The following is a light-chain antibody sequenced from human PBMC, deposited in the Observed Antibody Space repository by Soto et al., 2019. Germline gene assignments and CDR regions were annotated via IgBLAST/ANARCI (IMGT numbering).Light chain of an antibody. V-gene: IGKV3-15*01. J-gene: IGKJ1*01. CDR3: QQYNNWWT. Sequence: VMTQSPATLSVSTGERATLSCRASQSVNSNLAWYQQKLGQAPRVLIYGASTRAADVPARFSGGGSGTEFTLTISSLQSEDFAVYYCQQYNNWWTFGQGTKVDIK. CDR2: GAS. CDR1: QSVNSN.